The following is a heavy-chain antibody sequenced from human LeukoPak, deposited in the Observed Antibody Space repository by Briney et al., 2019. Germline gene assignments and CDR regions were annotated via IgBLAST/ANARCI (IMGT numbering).Heavy chain of an antibody. D-gene: IGHD5-12*01. V-gene: IGHV3-30*02. J-gene: IGHJ4*02. Sequence: PGGSLRLSCAASGFTFSSYGMHWVRQAPGKGLEWVAFIRYDGSNKYYADSVKGRFTISRDNSKNTLYLQMNSLRAEDTAVYYCAEDRSGSSDSGYAHWGQGTLVTVSS. CDR1: GFTFSSYG. CDR2: IRYDGSNK. CDR3: AEDRSGSSDSGYAH.